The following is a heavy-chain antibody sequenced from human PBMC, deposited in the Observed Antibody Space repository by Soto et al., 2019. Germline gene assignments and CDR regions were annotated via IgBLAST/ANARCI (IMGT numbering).Heavy chain of an antibody. Sequence: QVQLVESGGGVVQPGRSLRLSCAASGFTFSSYGMHWVRQAPGKGLEWVAVVLSDGNNKFYTDSVKGRFTISRDNSENTVYLQMDSLRGEDTAVYYCALAGGTSAYINYFDYWGQGTLVTVSS. J-gene: IGHJ4*02. V-gene: IGHV3-30*03. CDR1: GFTFSSYG. CDR2: VLSDGNNK. D-gene: IGHD3-16*01. CDR3: ALAGGTSAYINYFDY.